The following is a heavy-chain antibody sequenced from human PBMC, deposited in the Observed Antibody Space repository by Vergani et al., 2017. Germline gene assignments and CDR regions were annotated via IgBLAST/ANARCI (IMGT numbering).Heavy chain of an antibody. V-gene: IGHV3-74*01. CDR3: ARDQWPQYYYYYYGMDV. CDR1: GFTFSSYW. Sequence: EVQLVESGGGLVQPGGSLRLSCAASGFTFSSYWMHWVRQAPGKGLVWVSRINSDGGSISYADSVKGRFTISRDNAKNTLYLQMNSLRAEDTAVYYCARDQWPQYYYYYYGMDVWGQGTTVTVSS. CDR2: INSDGGSI. D-gene: IGHD5-24*01. J-gene: IGHJ6*02.